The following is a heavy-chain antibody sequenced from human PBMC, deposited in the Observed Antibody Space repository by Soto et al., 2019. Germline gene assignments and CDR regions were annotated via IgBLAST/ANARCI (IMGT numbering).Heavy chain of an antibody. J-gene: IGHJ5*02. Sequence: QVHLQQWGAGLLKPSETLSLTCRVDGGSFSDNYWNWIRKSPGKGLEWIGEINHRGTTNYNPSLRSRVSLSVDTSKNDFSLRLTSVTAADTAVYYCVSGGGVRPSHMVCFDPWGQGTLVTVSS. CDR2: INHRGTT. CDR3: VSGGGVRPSHMVCFDP. V-gene: IGHV4-34*01. CDR1: GGSFSDNY. D-gene: IGHD3-16*01.